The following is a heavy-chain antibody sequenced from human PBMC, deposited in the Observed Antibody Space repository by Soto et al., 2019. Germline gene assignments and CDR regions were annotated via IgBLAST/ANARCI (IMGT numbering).Heavy chain of an antibody. CDR1: GYTFTSYA. CDR2: INAGNGNT. J-gene: IGHJ4*02. Sequence: VSVKVSCKASGYTFTSYAIHWVRQAPGQRLEWMGWINAGNGNTKYSQKFQGRVTITRDTSASTAYMELSSLRSEDTAVYYCVRPALGYSSSWYKFWGQGTLVTVSS. D-gene: IGHD6-13*01. CDR3: VRPALGYSSSWYKF. V-gene: IGHV1-3*01.